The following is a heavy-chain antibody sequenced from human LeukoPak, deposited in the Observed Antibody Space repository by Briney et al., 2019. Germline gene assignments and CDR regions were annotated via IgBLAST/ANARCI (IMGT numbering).Heavy chain of an antibody. CDR1: GGSISSSSYY. D-gene: IGHD6-19*01. J-gene: IGHJ6*02. CDR3: ARLPGTAVAGSIYYYYGMDV. Sequence: SETLSLTCTVSGGSISSSSYYWGWIRQPPGKGLEWIGSIYYSGSTYYNPSLKGRVTISVDTSKNQFSLKLSSVTAADTAVYYCARLPGTAVAGSIYYYYGMDVWGQGTTVTVSS. V-gene: IGHV4-39*01. CDR2: IYYSGST.